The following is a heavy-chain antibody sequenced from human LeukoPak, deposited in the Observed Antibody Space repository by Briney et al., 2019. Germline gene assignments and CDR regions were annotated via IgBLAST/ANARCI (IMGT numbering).Heavy chain of an antibody. Sequence: GGSLRLSCAASGFTVSSNYMSWVRQAPGKGLEWVSVIYSGGSTYYADSVKGRFTISRDNSKNTLYLQMNSLRAEDTAVYYCATFIAVAGKAEYYFDYWGQGTLVTVSS. CDR3: ATFIAVAGKAEYYFDY. J-gene: IGHJ4*02. D-gene: IGHD6-19*01. CDR1: GFTVSSNY. V-gene: IGHV3-66*01. CDR2: IYSGGST.